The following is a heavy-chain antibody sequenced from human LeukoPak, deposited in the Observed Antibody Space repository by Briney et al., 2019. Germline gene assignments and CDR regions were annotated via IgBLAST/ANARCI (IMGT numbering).Heavy chain of an antibody. CDR2: INHSGST. J-gene: IGHJ6*03. D-gene: IGHD2-2*01. CDR3: ARAVAEEYCSSTSCHYYYYYYMDV. CDR1: GGSFSGYY. Sequence: PSETLSLTCAVYGGSFSGYYWSWIRQPPGKGLEWIGEINHSGSTNYNPSLKSRVTISVDTSKNQFSLKLSSVTAADTAVYYCARAVAEEYCSSTSCHYYYYYYMDVWGKGTTVTISS. V-gene: IGHV4-34*01.